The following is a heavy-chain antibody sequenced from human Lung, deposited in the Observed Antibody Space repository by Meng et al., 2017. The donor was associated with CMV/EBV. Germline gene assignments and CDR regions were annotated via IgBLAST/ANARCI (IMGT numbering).Heavy chain of an antibody. CDR3: TSLYLAV. V-gene: IGHV3-74*01. Sequence: ESLKISCAASGFTFSSYSMNWVRQAPGKGLVWVSRININGRTTNYADSVKGRFTISRDNAKNTLYLQMNSLRAEDAGVYYCTSLYLAVWGQGTLVTVSS. CDR1: GFTFSSYS. CDR2: ININGRTT. D-gene: IGHD2-21*01. J-gene: IGHJ4*02.